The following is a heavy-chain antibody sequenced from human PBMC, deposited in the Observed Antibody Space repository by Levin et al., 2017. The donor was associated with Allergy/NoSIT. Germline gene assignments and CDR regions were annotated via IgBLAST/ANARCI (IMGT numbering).Heavy chain of an antibody. CDR1: GGTFSSYA. V-gene: IGHV1-69*13. CDR3: ARSFHDYGDPGDAFDI. CDR2: IIPIFGTA. J-gene: IGHJ3*02. Sequence: ASVKVSCKASGGTFSSYAISWVRQAPGQGLEWMGGIIPIFGTANYAQKFQGRVTITADESTSTAYMELRSLRSEDTAVYYCARSFHDYGDPGDAFDIWGQGTMVTVSS. D-gene: IGHD4-17*01.